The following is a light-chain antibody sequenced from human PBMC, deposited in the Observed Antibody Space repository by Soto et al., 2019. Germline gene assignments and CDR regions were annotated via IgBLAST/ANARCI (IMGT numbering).Light chain of an antibody. CDR2: EVS. J-gene: IGLJ1*01. CDR3: TSYTKSSPYV. V-gene: IGLV2-14*01. Sequence: QSALTQPASVSGSPGQSITISCTGTNSDIGAYNYVSWYQHYPGKAPKLIIYEVSNRPSGVSNRFSGSKSGNTASLTISGLQTEDEADYYCTSYTKSSPYVFATRTKLTVL. CDR1: NSDIGAYNY.